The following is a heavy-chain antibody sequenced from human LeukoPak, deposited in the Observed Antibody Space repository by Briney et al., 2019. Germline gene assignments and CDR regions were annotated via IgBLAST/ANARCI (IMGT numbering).Heavy chain of an antibody. CDR2: IYYSGST. Sequence: SETLSLTCSVSGASVRSGSYYWIWIRQPAGKGLECIGRIYYSGSTYYNPSLKSRVTISVDTSKHQFSLKLSSVTAADTAVYYCASFPGPMIAAAGYEEEYFQHWGQGTLVTVSS. D-gene: IGHD6-13*01. CDR3: ASFPGPMIAAAGYEEEYFQH. V-gene: IGHV4-61*10. J-gene: IGHJ1*01. CDR1: GASVRSGSYY.